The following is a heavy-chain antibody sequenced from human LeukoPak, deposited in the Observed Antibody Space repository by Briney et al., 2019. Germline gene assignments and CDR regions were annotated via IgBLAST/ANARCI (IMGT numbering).Heavy chain of an antibody. CDR3: ARESLYYYDSSGYSSFDY. D-gene: IGHD3-22*01. CDR1: GGSIDGYY. J-gene: IGHJ4*02. Sequence: SETLSLTCSVSGGSIDGYYWTWIRQPPGKGLEWIGNIFNSGSTNYKPSLKTRVTISLDTSRNQFSLKLSSVTAADTAVYYCARESLYYYDSSGYSSFDYWGQGTLVTVSS. CDR2: IFNSGST. V-gene: IGHV4-59*01.